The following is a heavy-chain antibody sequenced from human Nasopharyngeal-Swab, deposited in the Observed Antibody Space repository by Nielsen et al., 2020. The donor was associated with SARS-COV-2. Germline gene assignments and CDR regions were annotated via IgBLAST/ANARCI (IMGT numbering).Heavy chain of an antibody. J-gene: IGHJ3*02. CDR2: ISYDGSNK. CDR1: GFTFSSYG. V-gene: IGHV3-30*18. CDR3: AKSPDSIYCSSTSCYAGDDAFDI. D-gene: IGHD2-2*01. Sequence: GGSLRLSCAASGFTFSSYGMHWVRQAPGKGLEWVAVISYDGSNKYYADSVKGRFTISRDNSKNTLYLQMNSLRAEDTAVYYCAKSPDSIYCSSTSCYAGDDAFDIWGQGTMVTVSS.